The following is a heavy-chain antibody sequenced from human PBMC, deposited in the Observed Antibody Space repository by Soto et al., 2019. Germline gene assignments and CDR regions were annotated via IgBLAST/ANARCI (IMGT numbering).Heavy chain of an antibody. Sequence: QVQLVQSGAEVKKPGSSVKVSCKASGGTFSSYAISWVRQAPGQGLEWMGGIIPIFGTADYAQKFQGRVTITADESTSTAYMELSSLRSEDTAVYYCASPPIEATIVNYYYGMDVWGQGTTVTVSS. D-gene: IGHD5-12*01. CDR1: GGTFSSYA. CDR2: IIPIFGTA. CDR3: ASPPIEATIVNYYYGMDV. J-gene: IGHJ6*02. V-gene: IGHV1-69*12.